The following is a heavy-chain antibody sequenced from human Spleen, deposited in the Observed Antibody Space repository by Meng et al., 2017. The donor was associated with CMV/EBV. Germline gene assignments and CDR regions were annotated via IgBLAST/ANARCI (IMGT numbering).Heavy chain of an antibody. J-gene: IGHJ6*02. CDR1: GGTFSSYA. Sequence: SVKVSCKASGGTFSSYAISWVRQAPGQGLQWMGEIIPIFGTTNYAQMFQGRVTITTDEATSTAYMELSRLRSEDTAVYYCAREADIDTGYYYYYGMDVWGQGTTVTVSS. D-gene: IGHD5-12*01. CDR3: AREADIDTGYYYYYGMDV. CDR2: IIPIFGTT. V-gene: IGHV1-69*05.